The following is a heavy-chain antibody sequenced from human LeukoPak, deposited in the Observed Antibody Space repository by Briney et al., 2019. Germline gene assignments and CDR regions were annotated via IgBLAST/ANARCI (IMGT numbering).Heavy chain of an antibody. Sequence: SVKVSCKASGGTFSSYAISWVRQAPGQGLEWMGGIIPIFGTVNYAQKFQGRVTITTDESTSTAYMELSSLRSEDTAVYYCARVPMVRGVIRPNWFDPWGQGTLVTVSS. D-gene: IGHD3-10*01. V-gene: IGHV1-69*05. J-gene: IGHJ5*02. CDR1: GGTFSSYA. CDR2: IIPIFGTV. CDR3: ARVPMVRGVIRPNWFDP.